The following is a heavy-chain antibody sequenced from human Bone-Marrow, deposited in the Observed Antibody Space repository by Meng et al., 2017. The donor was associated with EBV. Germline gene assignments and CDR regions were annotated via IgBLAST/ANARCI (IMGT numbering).Heavy chain of an antibody. CDR2: MNPNSGNT. CDR3: ARDRRSVAGIDWFDP. D-gene: IGHD6-19*01. J-gene: IGHJ5*02. CDR1: GYTFTSYA. Sequence: QVQLVQSGAEVKKPGASVKVSCKAFGYTFTSYAINWVRQATGQGLEWMGWMNPNSGNTGYAQKFQGRVTMTRNTSISTAYMELSSLRSEDTAVYYCARDRRSVAGIDWFDPWGQGTLLNVSS. V-gene: IGHV1-8*01.